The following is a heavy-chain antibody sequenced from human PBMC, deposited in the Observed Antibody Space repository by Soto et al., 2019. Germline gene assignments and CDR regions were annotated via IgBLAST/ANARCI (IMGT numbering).Heavy chain of an antibody. J-gene: IGHJ4*02. D-gene: IGHD1-26*01. CDR2: IIPIFGTA. CDR3: AELSGSYKSFDY. V-gene: IGHV1-69*13. CDR1: GGTFSSYA. Sequence: SVKVSCKASGGTFSSYAISWVRRAPGQGLEWMGGIIPIFGTANYAQKFQGRVTITADESTSTAYMELSSLRSEDTAVYYCAELSGSYKSFDYWGQGTLVTVSS.